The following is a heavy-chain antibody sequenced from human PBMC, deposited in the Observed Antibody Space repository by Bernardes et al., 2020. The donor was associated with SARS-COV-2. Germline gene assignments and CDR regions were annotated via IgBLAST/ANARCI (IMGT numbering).Heavy chain of an antibody. Sequence: SETLSLTCTVSGGSISSSTYYWGWIRQPPGKGLEWIGSIYYTGSTYYNPSLKSRLTISVDTSKNQFSLNLSSVTAADTAVYYCSRRGIYSSSGWFDPWGQGTLVTVSS. CDR1: GGSISSSTYY. V-gene: IGHV4-39*01. J-gene: IGHJ5*02. D-gene: IGHD3-10*01. CDR2: IYYTGST. CDR3: SRRGIYSSSGWFDP.